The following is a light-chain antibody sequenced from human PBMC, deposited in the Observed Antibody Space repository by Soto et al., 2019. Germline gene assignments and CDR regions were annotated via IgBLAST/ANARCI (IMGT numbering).Light chain of an antibody. J-gene: IGLJ1*01. CDR3: SSYTSGGTLAFV. CDR2: DVS. V-gene: IGLV2-11*01. Sequence: QSVLTQPRSVSGSPGQSVTISCTGTSSDVGVYNYVSWYQQYPGKAPKIMIYDVSKRPSGVPDRFSGSKSDNTASLTISGLQAEDEADYYCSSYTSGGTLAFVFGTGTKVTVL. CDR1: SSDVGVYNY.